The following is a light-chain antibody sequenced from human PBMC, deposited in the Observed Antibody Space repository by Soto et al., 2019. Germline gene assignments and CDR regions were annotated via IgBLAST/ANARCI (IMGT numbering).Light chain of an antibody. CDR3: TSWTTSTTMI. Sequence: QSALTQPASVSGSPGQSITISCTGTSSDIGAYNFASWYQQHPGKAPKLMLYDVNIRPSGVSNRFSGSKSGNTASLTISGLQAEDEADYYCTSWTTSTTMIFSGGPKVTVL. CDR2: DVN. V-gene: IGLV2-14*03. J-gene: IGLJ2*01. CDR1: SSDIGAYNF.